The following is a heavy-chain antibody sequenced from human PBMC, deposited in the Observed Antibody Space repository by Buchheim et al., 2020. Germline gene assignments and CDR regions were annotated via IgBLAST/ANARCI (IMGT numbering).Heavy chain of an antibody. CDR2: ISSSSSTI. J-gene: IGHJ4*02. Sequence: VQLVESGGGVVQPGRSLRLSCAASGFTFSSYSMNWVRQAPGKGLEWVSYISSSSSTIYYADSVKGRFTISRDNAKNSLYLQMNSLRDEDTAVYYCARDLPYYYDSSGYPFDYWGQGTL. D-gene: IGHD3-22*01. CDR1: GFTFSSYS. V-gene: IGHV3-48*02. CDR3: ARDLPYYYDSSGYPFDY.